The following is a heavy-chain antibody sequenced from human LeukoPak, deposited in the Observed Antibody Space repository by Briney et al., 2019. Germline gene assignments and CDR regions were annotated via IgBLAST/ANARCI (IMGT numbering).Heavy chain of an antibody. CDR3: AKAYSSSYYYYMDV. CDR1: GFTFDDYA. J-gene: IGHJ6*03. D-gene: IGHD6-13*01. CDR2: ISWNSGSI. Sequence: GGSLRLSCAASGFTFDDYAMHWVRQAPGKGLEWVSGISWNSGSIGYADSVKGRFTISRDNAKNSLYLQMNSLRAEDMALYYCAKAYSSSYYYYMDVWGKGTTVTVSS. V-gene: IGHV3-9*03.